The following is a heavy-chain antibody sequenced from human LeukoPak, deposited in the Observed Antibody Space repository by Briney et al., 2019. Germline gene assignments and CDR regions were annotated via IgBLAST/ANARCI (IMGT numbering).Heavy chain of an antibody. Sequence: SVKDSCKASGGTFSSYAISWVRQAPGQGLEWMGGIIPIFGTANYAQKFQGRVTITADESTSTAYMELSSLRSEDTAVYYCARDRDGYNFWADYWGQGTLVTVSS. D-gene: IGHD5-24*01. V-gene: IGHV1-69*01. CDR1: GGTFSSYA. CDR3: ARDRDGYNFWADY. CDR2: IIPIFGTA. J-gene: IGHJ4*02.